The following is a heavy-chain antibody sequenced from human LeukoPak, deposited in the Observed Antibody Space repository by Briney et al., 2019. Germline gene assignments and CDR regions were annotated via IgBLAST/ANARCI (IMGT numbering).Heavy chain of an antibody. V-gene: IGHV3-15*01. Sequence: GGSLRLSCAASGFTFSNAWMSWVRQAPGKGLEWVGRIKSKTDGGTTDYAAPVKGRFTISRDDSKNTLYLQMNSLKTEDTAVYYCTTEYYDYVWGSYPYYFDYWGQGTLVTVSP. CDR3: TTEYYDYVWGSYPYYFDY. CDR2: IKSKTDGGTT. D-gene: IGHD3-16*02. J-gene: IGHJ4*02. CDR1: GFTFSNAW.